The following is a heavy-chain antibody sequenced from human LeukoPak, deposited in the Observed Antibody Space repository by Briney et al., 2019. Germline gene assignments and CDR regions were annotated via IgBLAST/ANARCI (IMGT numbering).Heavy chain of an antibody. Sequence: SETLSLTCAVYGGSFSGYYWSWIRQPTGKGLEWIGEINHSGSTNYNPSLKSRVTISVDTSKNQFSLKLSSVTAADTAVYYCARGKIAAAGTSGWFDPWGQGTLVTVSS. CDR3: ARGKIAAAGTSGWFDP. CDR1: GGSFSGYY. V-gene: IGHV4-34*01. J-gene: IGHJ5*02. D-gene: IGHD6-13*01. CDR2: INHSGST.